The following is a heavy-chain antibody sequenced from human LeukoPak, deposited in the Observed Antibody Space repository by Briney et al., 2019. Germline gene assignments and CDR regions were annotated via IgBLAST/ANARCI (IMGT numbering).Heavy chain of an antibody. CDR2: INTNTGNP. V-gene: IGHV7-4-1*02. Sequence: GASVKVSCKASGYTFTSYAMNWVRQAPGQGLEWMGWINTNTGNPTYAQGFTGRFVFSLDTSVSTAYLQISSLKAEDTAVYYCARDNYDSFGVVYCFDYWGQGTLVTVSS. J-gene: IGHJ4*02. CDR1: GYTFTSYA. CDR3: ARDNYDSFGVVYCFDY. D-gene: IGHD3-22*01.